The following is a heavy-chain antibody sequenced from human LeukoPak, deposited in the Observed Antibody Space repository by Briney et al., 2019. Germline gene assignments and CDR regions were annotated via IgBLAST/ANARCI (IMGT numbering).Heavy chain of an antibody. CDR3: AKDWKFYYVSGSFFPDN. CDR1: GFAFSSYA. CDR2: ISHVGSKK. V-gene: IGHV3-30-3*01. Sequence: PGRSLRLSCAASGFAFSSYAVHWVRQAPGKGLECVAVISHVGSKKYYADFVKGRFTISRDNSKNTLYLHMNSLIPEDAAVYFCAKDWKFYYVSGSFFPDNWGQGTLVTVSS. D-gene: IGHD3-10*01. J-gene: IGHJ4*02.